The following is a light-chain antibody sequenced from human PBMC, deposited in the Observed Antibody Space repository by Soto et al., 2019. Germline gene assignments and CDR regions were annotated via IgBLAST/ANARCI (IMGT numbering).Light chain of an antibody. CDR1: QGINNY. CDR3: LHDYAFPRA. CDR2: GAP. J-gene: IGKJ4*01. V-gene: IGKV1-17*03. Sequence: LDMTQSPSAMATAVGDRVTSTCRARQGINNYLVWFQHNPGRVPKLRIAGAPRLQPGVASRFSGSGFGTEFTLTIRSLQPEGFATYYCLHDYAFPRALGGGTKVYIK.